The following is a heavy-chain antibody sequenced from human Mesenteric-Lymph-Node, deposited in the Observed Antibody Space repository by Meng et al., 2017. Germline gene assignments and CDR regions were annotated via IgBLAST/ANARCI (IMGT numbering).Heavy chain of an antibody. CDR3: ARDPEKYYYDSSAP. J-gene: IGHJ4*02. D-gene: IGHD3-22*01. CDR2: INLVNGYT. Sequence: ASVKVSCKASGYIFSNYAMHWVRQAPGQSLELMGWINLVNGYTKYSQKFQGRVTITRDTSASTAYMEVSRLRSNDTAVYYCARDPEKYYYDSSAPWGQGTLVTVSS. CDR1: GYIFSNYA. V-gene: IGHV1-3*01.